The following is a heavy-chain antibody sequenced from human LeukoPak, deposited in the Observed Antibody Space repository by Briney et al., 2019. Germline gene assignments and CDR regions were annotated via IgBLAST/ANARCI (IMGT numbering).Heavy chain of an antibody. J-gene: IGHJ4*02. CDR1: GFTFSNAW. V-gene: IGHV3-15*01. Sequence: NPGGSLRLSCAASGFTFSNAWMSWVRQAPGKGLEWVGRIKSKTDGGTTDYAAPVKGRFTISRDDSKNTLYLQMNSLKTEDTAVYYFTTWLYSYGPGDYFDYWGQGTLVTVSS. CDR2: IKSKTDGGTT. D-gene: IGHD5-18*01. CDR3: TTWLYSYGPGDYFDY.